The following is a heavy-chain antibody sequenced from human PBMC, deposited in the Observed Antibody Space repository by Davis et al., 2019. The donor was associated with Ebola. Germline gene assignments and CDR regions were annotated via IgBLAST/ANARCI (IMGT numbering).Heavy chain of an antibody. CDR1: GYSFTYYW. CDR3: ARHRPVGDYAIDY. J-gene: IGHJ4*02. Sequence: GESLKISCPASGYSFTYYWIAWVRQLPGKGLELMGIIYPGDSDTKYSPSFQGQVTFSADKSISTAYLQWSSLKASDTAMYYCARHRPVGDYAIDYWGQGTLVTVSS. CDR2: IYPGDSDT. V-gene: IGHV5-51*01. D-gene: IGHD4-17*01.